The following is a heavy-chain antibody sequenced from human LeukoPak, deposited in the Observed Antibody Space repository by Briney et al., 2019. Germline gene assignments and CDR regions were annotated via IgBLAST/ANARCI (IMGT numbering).Heavy chain of an antibody. D-gene: IGHD2-15*01. CDR1: GFTFSSYG. CDR2: IWYDGSNK. V-gene: IGHV3-33*06. J-gene: IGHJ4*02. Sequence: GGSLRLSCAASGFTFSSYGMHWVRQAPGKGLEWVAVIWYDGSNKYYADSVKGRFTISRDNSKNTLYLQMNSLRAEDTAVYYCAKDWSATTPYYFDYWGQGTLVTVSS. CDR3: AKDWSATTPYYFDY.